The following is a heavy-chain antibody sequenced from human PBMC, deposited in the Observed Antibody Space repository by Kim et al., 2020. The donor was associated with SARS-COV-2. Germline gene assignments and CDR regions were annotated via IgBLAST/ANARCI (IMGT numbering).Heavy chain of an antibody. J-gene: IGHJ5*02. CDR1: GESVSSNSAT. V-gene: IGHV6-1*01. CDR3: ARGGGYRLDP. Sequence: SQTLSLTCDISGESVSSNSATYNWIRQSPSRGLEWLGRTYYRSKWYNDYAVSVKSRITINPDTSKNQFSLQPTSVTPEDTAVYYCARGGGYRLDPWGQGTLVTVSS. D-gene: IGHD3-22*01. CDR2: TYYRSKWYN.